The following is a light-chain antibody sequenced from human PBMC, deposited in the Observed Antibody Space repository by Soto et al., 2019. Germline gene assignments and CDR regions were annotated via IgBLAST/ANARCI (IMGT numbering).Light chain of an antibody. Sequence: EIVMTQSPATLSVSPGERVTLSCRASESLSTYLAWYQQKPGQAPRLLIYGASTKATGIPDRFSGSGAGTDFTLTISRLESEDFAVYYCQQYGSTPWTFGQGNKVEIK. CDR3: QQYGSTPWT. J-gene: IGKJ1*01. V-gene: IGKV3-20*01. CDR2: GAS. CDR1: ESLSTY.